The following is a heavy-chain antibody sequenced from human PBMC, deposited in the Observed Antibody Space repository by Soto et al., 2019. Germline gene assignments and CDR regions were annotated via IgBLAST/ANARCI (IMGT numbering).Heavy chain of an antibody. D-gene: IGHD3-10*01. V-gene: IGHV3-30*03. CDR2: ISYDGSDK. CDR3: VGGQYYFDY. Sequence: QVQLVESGRAVVQPGRSLRLSCAASGFPFTSYGMHWVREGPDKGLEWVAIISYDGSDKYYADSVKGRFTISRDNSKNTLYLQMNSLRPEDTALYYCVGGQYYFDYRGQGTLVIVSS. J-gene: IGHJ4*02. CDR1: GFPFTSYG.